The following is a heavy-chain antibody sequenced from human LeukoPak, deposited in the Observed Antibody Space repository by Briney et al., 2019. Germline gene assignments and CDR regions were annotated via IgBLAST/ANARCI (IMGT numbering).Heavy chain of an antibody. V-gene: IGHV3-74*01. J-gene: IGHJ4*01. Sequence: PGGSLRLSCVASGFTFSRHWMHWVRQAPGKGLVWVSRIDYEGGTTDYADSVERRFTISRDNARNTLYPQMNSLRAEDTAIYYCARNNWGIDYWGRGTLVTVSS. CDR3: ARNNWGIDY. CDR2: IDYEGGTT. CDR1: GFTFSRHW. D-gene: IGHD1/OR15-1a*01.